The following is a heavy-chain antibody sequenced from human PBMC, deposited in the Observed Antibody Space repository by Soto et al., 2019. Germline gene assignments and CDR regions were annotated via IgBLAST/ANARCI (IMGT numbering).Heavy chain of an antibody. CDR3: AGPSVPAAYYYYYGMDV. Sequence: SETLSLTCTVSGGSISSSSYYWGWIRQPPGKGLEWIGSIYYSGSTYYNPSPKSRVTISVDTSKNQFSLKLSSVTAADTAVYYCAGPSVPAAYYYYYGMDVWGQGTTVTVSS. V-gene: IGHV4-39*01. CDR2: IYYSGST. D-gene: IGHD2-2*01. J-gene: IGHJ6*02. CDR1: GGSISSSSYY.